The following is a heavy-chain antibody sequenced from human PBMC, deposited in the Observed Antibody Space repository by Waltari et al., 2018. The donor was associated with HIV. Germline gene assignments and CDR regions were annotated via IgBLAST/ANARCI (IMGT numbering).Heavy chain of an antibody. D-gene: IGHD2-2*03. J-gene: IGHJ3*02. CDR1: GFTFSSYG. V-gene: IGHV3-33*01. CDR3: VRDLGIVVVQDAFDI. Sequence: QVQLVESGGGVVQPGRSLRLSCAASGFTFSSYGMHWVRRAPGKGLEWVAVIWYDGTNKYYADSVKGRFTISRDNSKNTLYLQMNSLRAEDTALYYCVRDLGIVVVQDAFDIWGQGTLVTVSS. CDR2: IWYDGTNK.